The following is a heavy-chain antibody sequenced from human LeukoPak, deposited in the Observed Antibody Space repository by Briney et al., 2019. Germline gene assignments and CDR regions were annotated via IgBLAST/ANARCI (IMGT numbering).Heavy chain of an antibody. CDR2: IYPGDSNT. Sequence: KVSCKGSGYTFPNYWIGWVRQMPGKGLEWRGIIYPGDSNTRYSPSSQGQVTISADKSISTAYLQWSSLKASDTAMYYCARFAYGSDYFPGHYWGQGTLVTVSS. V-gene: IGHV5-51*01. CDR1: GYTFPNYW. J-gene: IGHJ4*02. D-gene: IGHD3-22*01. CDR3: ARFAYGSDYFPGHY.